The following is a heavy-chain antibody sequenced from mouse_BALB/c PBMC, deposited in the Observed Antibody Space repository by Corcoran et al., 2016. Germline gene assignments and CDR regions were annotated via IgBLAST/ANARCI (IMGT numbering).Heavy chain of an antibody. CDR2: IYPGSGNT. D-gene: IGHD1-1*01. CDR1: GYTFTDYY. V-gene: IGHV1-84*02. J-gene: IGHJ4*01. Sequence: QIQLQQSGPELVKPGASVKISCKASGYTFTDYYINWVEQKPGQGLEWIGWIYPGSGNTKYNEKFKGKATLTVDTSSSTAYMQLSSLTSEDTAVYFCARGNYGSSHYYAMDYWGQGTSVTVSS. CDR3: ARGNYGSSHYYAMDY.